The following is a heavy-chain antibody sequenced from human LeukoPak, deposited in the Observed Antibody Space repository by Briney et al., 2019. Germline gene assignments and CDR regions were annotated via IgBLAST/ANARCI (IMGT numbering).Heavy chain of an antibody. CDR2: MNSNSGGT. CDR1: GYTFTGYY. J-gene: IGHJ3*02. V-gene: IGHV1-2*02. CDR3: ARDDYGGALGI. D-gene: IGHD4-23*01. Sequence: ASVKVSCKVSGYTFTGYYMHWVRQAPGQGLEWMGWMNSNSGGTDYAQKFQGRVTMTRDTSISTAYMEVSRLRSDDTAVYYCARDDYGGALGIWGQGTMVTVSS.